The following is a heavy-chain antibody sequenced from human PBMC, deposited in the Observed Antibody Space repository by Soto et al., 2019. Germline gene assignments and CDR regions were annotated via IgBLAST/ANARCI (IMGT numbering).Heavy chain of an antibody. CDR3: ARDGYNYYYYYGMDV. CDR1: GFTFSSYS. V-gene: IGHV3-48*02. J-gene: IGHJ6*02. D-gene: IGHD5-12*01. Sequence: EVRLVESGGGLVQPGGSLRLSCAASGFTFSSYSMNWVRQAPGKGLEWVSYISSSSSTIYYADSVKGRFTISRDNAKNSLYLQMNSLRDEDTAVYYCARDGYNYYYYYGMDVWGQGTTVTVSS. CDR2: ISSSSSTI.